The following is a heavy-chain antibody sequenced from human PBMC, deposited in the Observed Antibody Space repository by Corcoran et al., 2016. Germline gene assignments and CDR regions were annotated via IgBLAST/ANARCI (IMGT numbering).Heavy chain of an antibody. CDR2: IKSKTDGGTT. D-gene: IGHD1-26*01. CDR3: TTAHGVGATLDY. Sequence: EVQMVESGGGLVKHGGSLRLSCAASGFTFSNAWMTGVRQAPGKGLEWVGRIKSKTDGGTTDYAAPVKGRFTISRDDSKNTLYLQMNSLKTEDTAVDYCTTAHGVGATLDYWGQVILVTVSS. V-gene: IGHV3-15*07. J-gene: IGHJ4*02. CDR1: GFTFSNAW.